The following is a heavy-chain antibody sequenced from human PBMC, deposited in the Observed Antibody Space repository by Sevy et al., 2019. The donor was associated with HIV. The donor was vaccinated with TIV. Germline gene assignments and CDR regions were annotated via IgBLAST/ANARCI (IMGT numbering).Heavy chain of an antibody. J-gene: IGHJ4*02. CDR3: ARRMRGDSAVNFDN. Sequence: GGSLRLSCAASGFTSSSYSMSWVRQAPGKGLEWVSYISSSSSTIYYADSVKGRFTISRDNAKNSLYLQMNSLRDEDTAVYYCARRMRGDSAVNFDNWGQGTLVTVSS. D-gene: IGHD2-21*02. CDR1: GFTSSSYS. V-gene: IGHV3-48*02. CDR2: ISSSSSTI.